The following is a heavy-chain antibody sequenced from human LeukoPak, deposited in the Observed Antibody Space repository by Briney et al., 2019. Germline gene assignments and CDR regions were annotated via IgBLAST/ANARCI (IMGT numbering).Heavy chain of an antibody. CDR2: ISSSSSTI. CDR1: GFTFSSYS. CDR3: ARDRSGWYRMGFDY. D-gene: IGHD6-19*01. V-gene: IGHV3-48*01. Sequence: QLWGSLRLSCAASGFTFSSYSMNWVRQAPGKGLEWVSYISSSSSTIYYADSVKGRFTISRDNAKNSLYLQMNSLRAEDTAVYYCARDRSGWYRMGFDYWGQGTLVTVSS. J-gene: IGHJ4*02.